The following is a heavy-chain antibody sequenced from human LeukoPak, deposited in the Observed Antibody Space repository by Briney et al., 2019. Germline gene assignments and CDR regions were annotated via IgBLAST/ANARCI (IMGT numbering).Heavy chain of an antibody. Sequence: GGSLRLSCEVSGFTFETYWMSWVRQAPGKGLEWAANIDEDGNEEHYVRSVKGRFTISGDNAKNLVYLQMNSLRVDDTAVYYCTRGETMDVWGKGTTVTVSS. J-gene: IGHJ6*03. V-gene: IGHV3-7*01. CDR1: GFTFETYW. CDR2: IDEDGNEE. D-gene: IGHD5-24*01. CDR3: TRGETMDV.